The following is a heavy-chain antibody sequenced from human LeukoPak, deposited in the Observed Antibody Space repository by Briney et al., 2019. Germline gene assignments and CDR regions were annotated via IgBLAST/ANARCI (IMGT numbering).Heavy chain of an antibody. V-gene: IGHV3-33*01. J-gene: IGHJ4*02. CDR3: ARVLGSSSWSNPFDY. CDR2: IRNDGSNK. D-gene: IGHD6-13*01. Sequence: GGSLRLSCAASGFTFSSYGMHWVRQAPGKGLDWVAVIRNDGSNKYYADSVKGRFTISRDNSNNTLYLQMNSPRAEDTAVYYCARVLGSSSWSNPFDYWGQGTLVTVSS. CDR1: GFTFSSYG.